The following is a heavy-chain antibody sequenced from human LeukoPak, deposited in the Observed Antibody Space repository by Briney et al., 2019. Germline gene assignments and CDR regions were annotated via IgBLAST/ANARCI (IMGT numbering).Heavy chain of an antibody. J-gene: IGHJ4*02. Sequence: QTGGSLRLSCAASGFTFSNYWMSWVRQAPGKGLEWVANIKQDGSEKYYVDSVKGRFTISRDNAKNSLYLQMNSLRAEDTGVYYCDGGTGWVSNLGGGQGTLVIVSS. CDR3: DGGTGWVSNLG. V-gene: IGHV3-7*03. CDR1: GFTFSNYW. D-gene: IGHD6-19*01. CDR2: IKQDGSEK.